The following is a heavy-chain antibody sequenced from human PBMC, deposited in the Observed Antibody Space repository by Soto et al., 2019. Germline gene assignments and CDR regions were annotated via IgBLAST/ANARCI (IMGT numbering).Heavy chain of an antibody. CDR1: GGTFSNSA. V-gene: IGHV1-69*12. Sequence: QVQLEQSGAEVKKPGSSVKVSCKASGGTFSNSAISWVRQAPGQGLEWMGGIIPIFRTPDYAQKFPGRVTTAEDASTCPAYMELSGLKSEPPGVYLCARDKTRQQLGGNYYYVLDVWCQGNTVSVSS. J-gene: IGHJ6*02. CDR3: ARDKTRQQLGGNYYYVLDV. CDR2: IIPIFRTP. D-gene: IGHD2-2*01.